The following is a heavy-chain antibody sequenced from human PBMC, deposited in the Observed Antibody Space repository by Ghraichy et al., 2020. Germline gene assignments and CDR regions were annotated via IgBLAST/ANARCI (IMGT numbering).Heavy chain of an antibody. D-gene: IGHD4-23*01. CDR1: GFTFSGYS. V-gene: IGHV3-48*02. Sequence: LSLTCVGSGFTFSGYSMNWVRQSPGKGLEWVSYITSSSTTTSYADSVKGRFTISRDNAQNSLYLQMNSLRDEDTAVYYCVRGSKVVRFFYYDGMDVWGQGTTVTVSS. CDR2: ITSSSTTT. CDR3: VRGSKVVRFFYYDGMDV. J-gene: IGHJ6*02.